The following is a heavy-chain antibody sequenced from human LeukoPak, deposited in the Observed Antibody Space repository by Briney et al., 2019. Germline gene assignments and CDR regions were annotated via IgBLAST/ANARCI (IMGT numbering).Heavy chain of an antibody. CDR3: AKEIGRWLQFAFDY. D-gene: IGHD5-24*01. CDR2: MSYDGSNK. V-gene: IGHV3-30*18. Sequence: GGSLRLSCAASGFTFSSYGMHWVRQAPGKGLEWVAVMSYDGSNKYYADPVKGRFTISRDNSKNTLYLQMNSLRAEDTAVYYCAKEIGRWLQFAFDYWGQGTLVTVSS. J-gene: IGHJ4*02. CDR1: GFTFSSYG.